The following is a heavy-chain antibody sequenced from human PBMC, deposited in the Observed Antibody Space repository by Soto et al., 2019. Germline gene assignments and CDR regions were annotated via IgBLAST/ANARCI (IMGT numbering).Heavy chain of an antibody. CDR1: GFSFSTHA. CDR3: AREGVSIGCWFGRKFLS. Sequence: PGGSLRLSCTASGFSFSTHAMSWVRQAPGKGLEWVSSISSGGTTTFYAASVEGRFTISRDKSKNTLYLQMNSLRADDTAVYYCAREGVSIGCWFGRKFLSWGHGPQVSVSS. D-gene: IGHD3-16*01. CDR2: ISSGGTTT. V-gene: IGHV3-23*01. J-gene: IGHJ5*01.